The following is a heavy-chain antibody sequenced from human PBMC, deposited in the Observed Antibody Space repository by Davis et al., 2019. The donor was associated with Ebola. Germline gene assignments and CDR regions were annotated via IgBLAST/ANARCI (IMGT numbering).Heavy chain of an antibody. V-gene: IGHV1-2*06. CDR2: INPNTGGT. CDR1: GYTFTGFY. Sequence: AASVKVSCKASGYTFTGFYMHWVRQAPGQGLEWVGRINPNTGGTSYAQKFQGRVTMTRDTSITTVYMELTRLRSEDTALYYCTTPGGQDSGYDVFDIWGQGTMVTVSS. D-gene: IGHD5-12*01. J-gene: IGHJ3*02. CDR3: TTPGGQDSGYDVFDI.